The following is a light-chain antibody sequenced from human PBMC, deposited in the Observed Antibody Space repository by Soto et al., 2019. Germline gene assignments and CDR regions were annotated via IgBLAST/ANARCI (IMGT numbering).Light chain of an antibody. Sequence: EIVLTQSPATLSLSPGERATLSCRASQSVSSYLAWYQQKPGQAPRLLIYDASNRATGIPARFSGSGSGTDFTLTISSREPEDFAVYYCQQRSNWITFGQGTRLELK. V-gene: IGKV3-11*01. CDR3: QQRSNWIT. CDR2: DAS. J-gene: IGKJ5*01. CDR1: QSVSSY.